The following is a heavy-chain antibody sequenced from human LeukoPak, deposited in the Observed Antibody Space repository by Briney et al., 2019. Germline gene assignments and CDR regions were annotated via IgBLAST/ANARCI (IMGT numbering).Heavy chain of an antibody. CDR1: VDTFTGYY. CDR2: INPNSGGT. CDR3: ARGDYGDYGWFDP. Sequence: GASVKVSCKASVDTFTGYYMHSVPQAPGQGLEWMGWINPNSGGTNYAQKFQGRVTMTRDTSISTAYMELSRLRSDDTAVYYCARGDYGDYGWFDPWGQGTLVTVSS. V-gene: IGHV1-2*02. D-gene: IGHD4-17*01. J-gene: IGHJ5*02.